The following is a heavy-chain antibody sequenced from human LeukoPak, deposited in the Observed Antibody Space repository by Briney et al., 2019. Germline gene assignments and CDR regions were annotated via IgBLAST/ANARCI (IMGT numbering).Heavy chain of an antibody. CDR2: ISFNGRNT. CDR1: GFTFGDYV. D-gene: IGHD5-12*01. CDR3: ARDIELST. J-gene: IGHJ3*01. Sequence: PGRSLRLSCEASGFTFGDYVMSWVRQAPGKGLEWVSVISFNGRNTYYGDSVKGRFTISRDNSKDTVYLQMNSLRAEDTAIFYCARDIELSTWGPGTMVTVSS. V-gene: IGHV3-23*01.